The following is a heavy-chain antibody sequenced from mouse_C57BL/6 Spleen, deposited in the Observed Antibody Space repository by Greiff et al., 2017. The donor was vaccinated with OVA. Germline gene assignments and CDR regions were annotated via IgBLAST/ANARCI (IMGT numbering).Heavy chain of an antibody. CDR3: ARARDEGLLRGDYYAMDY. J-gene: IGHJ4*01. CDR2: ISDGGSYT. V-gene: IGHV5-4*03. D-gene: IGHD1-1*01. CDR1: GFTFSSYA. Sequence: EVMLVESGGGLVKPGGSLKLSCAASGFTFSSYAMSWVRQTPEKRLEWVATISDGGSYTYYPDTVKGRFTISRDNAKNNLYLQMSHLKSEDTAMYYGARARDEGLLRGDYYAMDYWGQGTSVTVSS.